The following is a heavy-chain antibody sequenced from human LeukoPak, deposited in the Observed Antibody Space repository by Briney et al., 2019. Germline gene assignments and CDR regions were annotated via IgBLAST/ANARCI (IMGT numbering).Heavy chain of an antibody. CDR1: GFTFSSYW. CDR2: IKQDGSKK. CDR3: ARDIGDYSSGWDYFDY. V-gene: IGHV3-7*01. J-gene: IGHJ4*02. Sequence: HPGGSLRLSCAASGFTFSSYWMTWVRQAPGKGLEWVANIKQDGSKKYYVDSVKGRFTISRDNAKNSLYLQMNSLRAEDTAIYYCARDIGDYSSGWDYFDYWGQGTLVTVSS. D-gene: IGHD6-19*01.